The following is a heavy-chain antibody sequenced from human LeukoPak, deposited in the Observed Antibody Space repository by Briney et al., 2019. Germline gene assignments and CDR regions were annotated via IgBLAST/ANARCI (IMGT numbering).Heavy chain of an antibody. CDR2: ISSGATTT. CDR1: GFTLMSDS. D-gene: IGHD1-26*01. Sequence: AGGSLRLSCAASGFTLMSDSMNWVRQVPGKGLEWISYISSGATTTYYADSVKGRFTISRDSAKNSLYLQMNSLRVEDTAVYYCARGTVGAKFWGQGTLVIVSS. J-gene: IGHJ4*02. CDR3: ARGTVGAKF. V-gene: IGHV3-48*04.